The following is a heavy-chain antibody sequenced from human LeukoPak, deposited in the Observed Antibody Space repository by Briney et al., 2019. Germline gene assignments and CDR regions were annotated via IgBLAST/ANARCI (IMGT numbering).Heavy chain of an antibody. Sequence: GGSLRLSCAASGFTFRTYGMHWVRQAPGKGLEWVSAISGSGGSTYYADSVKGRFTVSRDNSKNTLYLQMNSLRAEDTAVYYCAKMHCSSTSCYFSIDPWGQGTLVTVSS. CDR3: AKMHCSSTSCYFSIDP. V-gene: IGHV3-23*01. CDR1: GFTFRTYG. D-gene: IGHD2-2*01. CDR2: ISGSGGST. J-gene: IGHJ5*02.